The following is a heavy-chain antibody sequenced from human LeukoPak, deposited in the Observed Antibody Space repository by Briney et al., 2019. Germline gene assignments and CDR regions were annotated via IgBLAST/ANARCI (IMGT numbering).Heavy chain of an antibody. CDR3: AREKIGYYDSSGRGWFDP. CDR2: INPNSGGT. CDR1: GYTFTGYY. J-gene: IGHJ5*02. Sequence: EASVKVSCKASGYTFTGYYMHWVRQAPGQGLEWMGWINPNSGGTNYAQKFQGRVTMTRDTSISTAYMELSRLRSDDTAVYYCAREKIGYYDSSGRGWFDPWGQGTLVTVSS. D-gene: IGHD3-22*01. V-gene: IGHV1-2*02.